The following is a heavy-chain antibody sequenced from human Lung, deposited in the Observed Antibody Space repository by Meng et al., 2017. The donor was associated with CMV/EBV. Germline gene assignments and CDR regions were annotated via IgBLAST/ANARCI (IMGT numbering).Heavy chain of an antibody. CDR3: AITWLMRLSCFDT. J-gene: IGHJ5*01. V-gene: IGHV3-23*01. D-gene: IGHD6-19*01. CDR1: RFTFSNYG. CDR2: ISGSGDTT. Sequence: GGSLRLXXAASRFTFSNYGMSWVRHAPGKGLEWVSAISGSGDTTYYADSARGRFTISRDNSKNTLYLQTSGLRVDDTAIYYCAITWLMRLSCFDTWGQGTLVTVSS.